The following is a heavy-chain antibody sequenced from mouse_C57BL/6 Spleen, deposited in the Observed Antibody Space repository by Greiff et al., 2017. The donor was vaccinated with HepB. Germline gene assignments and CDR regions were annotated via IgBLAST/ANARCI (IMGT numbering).Heavy chain of an antibody. D-gene: IGHD2-4*01. CDR3: ARDGGLRRDWYFDV. Sequence: EVKLMESGPGLVKPSQSLSLTCSVTGYSITSGYYWNWIRQFPGNKLEWMGYISYDGSNNYNPSLKNRITITRDTSKNQFFLKLNSVTTEDTATYYCARDGGLRRDWYFDVWGTGTTVTVSS. CDR2: ISYDGSN. V-gene: IGHV3-6*01. CDR1: GYSITSGYY. J-gene: IGHJ1*03.